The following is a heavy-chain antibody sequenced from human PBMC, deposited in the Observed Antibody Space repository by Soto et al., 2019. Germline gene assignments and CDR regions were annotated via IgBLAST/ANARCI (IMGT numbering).Heavy chain of an antibody. Sequence: QVQLVQSGAEVTKPGSSVKVSCKASGGTFSSYSINWVRQAPGQGLEWMGEIIPIFGTANYAQKFQGRVTITADESTSTDYMELRSLISQDTAVYYCARDGGRHSGWIDYWGHGTLVTVSS. CDR2: IIPIFGTA. V-gene: IGHV1-69*01. J-gene: IGHJ4*01. CDR1: GGTFSSYS. CDR3: ARDGGRHSGWIDY. D-gene: IGHD1-26*01.